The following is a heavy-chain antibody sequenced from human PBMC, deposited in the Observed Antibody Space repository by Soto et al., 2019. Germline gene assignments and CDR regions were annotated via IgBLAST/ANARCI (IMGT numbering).Heavy chain of an antibody. D-gene: IGHD4-17*01. CDR3: ARAHGDSDY. J-gene: IGHJ4*02. CDR1: GFTFSDYE. V-gene: IGHV3-48*03. Sequence: GVSLRLSCAASGFTFSDYEMNWVRQAPGKGLEWVSYISNTGFTIYYADSVRGRFAISRDNAKNSLYLQMNSLGAGDTAVYYCARAHGDSDYRGQGTLVTVSS. CDR2: ISNTGFTI.